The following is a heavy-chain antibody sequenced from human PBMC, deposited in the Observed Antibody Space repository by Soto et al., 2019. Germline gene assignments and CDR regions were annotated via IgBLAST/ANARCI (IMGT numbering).Heavy chain of an antibody. Sequence: QVQLVQSGAEVKKPGASVKVSCKASGYTFTSYDINWVRQATGQGLEWMGWMKHNSGNTGYAQKLQGRVTMTRNTSMSTAYMELSSLRAEDTAVYYCARQEVDACDYWGQGTLVTVSS. V-gene: IGHV1-8*01. D-gene: IGHD2-15*01. CDR3: ARQEVDACDY. J-gene: IGHJ4*02. CDR1: GYTFTSYD. CDR2: MKHNSGNT.